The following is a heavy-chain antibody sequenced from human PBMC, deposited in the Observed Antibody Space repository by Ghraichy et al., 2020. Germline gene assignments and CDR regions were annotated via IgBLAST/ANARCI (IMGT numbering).Heavy chain of an antibody. D-gene: IGHD6-6*01. Sequence: GESLRLSCAASGFTFSSYSMNWVRQAPGKGLEWVSYISSSSSTIYYADSVKGRFTISRDNAKNSLYLQMNSLRDEDTAVYYCARGTSIAARLPGMDVWGQGTTVTVSS. CDR2: ISSSSSTI. V-gene: IGHV3-48*02. J-gene: IGHJ6*02. CDR3: ARGTSIAARLPGMDV. CDR1: GFTFSSYS.